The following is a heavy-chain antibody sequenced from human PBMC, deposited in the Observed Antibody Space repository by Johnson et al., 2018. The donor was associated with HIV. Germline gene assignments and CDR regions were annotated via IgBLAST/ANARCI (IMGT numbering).Heavy chain of an antibody. Sequence: MQLVESGGGVVQPGRSLRLSCVASGFTFGNYWMSWVRQAPGKGLEWVANIKQDGSEKYYVDSVKGRFTISRDNAKNSLYLQMNSLRAEDTAVYYCARGPVFDIWGQGTLVTVSS. CDR3: ARGPVFDI. J-gene: IGHJ3*02. V-gene: IGHV3-7*01. CDR2: IKQDGSEK. CDR1: GFTFGNYW.